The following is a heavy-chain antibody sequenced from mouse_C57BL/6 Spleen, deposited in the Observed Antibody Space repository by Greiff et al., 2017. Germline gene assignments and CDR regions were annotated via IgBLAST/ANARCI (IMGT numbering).Heavy chain of an antibody. J-gene: IGHJ2*01. V-gene: IGHV7-3*01. CDR2: IRNKANGYTT. D-gene: IGHD4-1*01. CDR3: ARLFLTWTFVVDC. Sequence: EVMLVESGGGLVQPGGSLSLSCAASGFTFTDYYMSWVRQPPGKALEWLGVIRNKANGYTTEYSASVKGRFTISRDNSQSILYLQMNALRAEDSATYYCARLFLTWTFVVDCWGQGTTLTVAS. CDR1: GFTFTDYY.